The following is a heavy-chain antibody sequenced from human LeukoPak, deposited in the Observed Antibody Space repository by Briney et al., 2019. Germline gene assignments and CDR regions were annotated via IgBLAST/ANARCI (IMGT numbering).Heavy chain of an antibody. J-gene: IGHJ4*02. Sequence: ASVKVSCKASGYIFTSYPIHWVRQAPGQRLEWMGGIIPIFGTANYAQKFQGRVTITADESTSTAYMELSSLRSEDTAVYYCARGYSYGYFDYWGQGTLVTVSS. D-gene: IGHD5-18*01. CDR2: IIPIFGTA. CDR3: ARGYSYGYFDY. V-gene: IGHV1-69*13. CDR1: GYIFTSYP.